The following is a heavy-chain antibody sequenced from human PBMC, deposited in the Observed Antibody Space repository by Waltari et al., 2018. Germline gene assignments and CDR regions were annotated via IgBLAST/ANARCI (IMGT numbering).Heavy chain of an antibody. CDR2: IYHSGST. V-gene: IGHV4-38-2*01. Sequence: QVQLQESGPGLVKPSETLSLTCAVSGYSISSGYYWGWIRQPPGKGREWIGSIYHSGSTYSNPSLKSRVTISVDTSKNQFSLKLSSVTAADTAVYSCARRTGYSSHRFDYWGQGTLVTVSS. CDR3: ARRTGYSSHRFDY. D-gene: IGHD6-19*01. CDR1: GYSISSGYY. J-gene: IGHJ4*01.